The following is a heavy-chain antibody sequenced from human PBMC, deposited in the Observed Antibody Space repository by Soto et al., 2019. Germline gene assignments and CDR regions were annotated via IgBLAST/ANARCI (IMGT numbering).Heavy chain of an antibody. V-gene: IGHV4-59*02. D-gene: IGHD6-19*01. CDR1: GASVSSYY. J-gene: IGHJ4*02. CDR3: ARTPGWPGFDF. CDR2: IYNGGRT. Sequence: QVQLQESGPGLVKTSETMSLTCTASGASVSSYYWSWIRQPPGKGLEWIGHIYNGGRTNYNPSLKRRXTXSXXMSNNQFSLKLTSVTAADTAVYYCARTPGWPGFDFWGQGALVTVSS.